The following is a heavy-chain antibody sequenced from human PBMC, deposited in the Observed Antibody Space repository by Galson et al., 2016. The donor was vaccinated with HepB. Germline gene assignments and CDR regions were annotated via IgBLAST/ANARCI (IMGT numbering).Heavy chain of an antibody. CDR1: EYTFSNYF. V-gene: IGHV1-46*01. D-gene: IGHD1-1*01. J-gene: IGHJ4*01. CDR2: IDPSGGST. Sequence: VKVSCKASEYTFSNYFIHWVRQAPGQGLEWRGIIDPSGGSTKSAQKFQGRLSMTRDTSTSTVYMDQSGLTFGDTAVYYCVGWTTTRGHWGQGTLVTVSS. CDR3: VGWTTTRGH.